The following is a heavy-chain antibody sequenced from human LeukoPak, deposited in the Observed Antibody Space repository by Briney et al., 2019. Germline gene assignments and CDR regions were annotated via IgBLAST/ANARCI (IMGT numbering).Heavy chain of an antibody. V-gene: IGHV4-34*01. Sequence: NASETLSLTCAVYGGSFSGYYWSWIRQPPGKGLEWIGEINHSGSTNYNPSLKSRVTISVDTSKNQFSLKLTSVTAADTAVYYCAGGNFYDSRGRPYHFHFWGQGTLVSVSS. CDR1: GGSFSGYY. D-gene: IGHD3-22*01. CDR3: AGGNFYDSRGRPYHFHF. CDR2: INHSGST. J-gene: IGHJ4*02.